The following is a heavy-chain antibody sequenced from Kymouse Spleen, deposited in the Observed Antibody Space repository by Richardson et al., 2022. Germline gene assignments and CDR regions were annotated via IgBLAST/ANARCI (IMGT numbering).Heavy chain of an antibody. CDR1: GFTFSSYG. V-gene: IGHV3-33*01. CDR3: ARGGYGSGPNWFDP. D-gene: IGHD3-10*01. J-gene: IGHJ5*02. Sequence: QVQLVESGGGVVQPGRSLRLSCAASGFTFSSYGMHWVRQAPGKGLEWVAVIWYDGSNKYYADSVKGRFTISRDNSKNTLYLQMNSLRAEDTAVYYCARGGYGSGPNWFDPWGQGTLVTVSS. CDR2: IWYDGSNK.